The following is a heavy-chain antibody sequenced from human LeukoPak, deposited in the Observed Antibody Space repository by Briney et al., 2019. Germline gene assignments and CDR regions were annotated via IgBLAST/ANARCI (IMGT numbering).Heavy chain of an antibody. V-gene: IGHV3-23*01. J-gene: IGHJ5*02. CDR2: ISSRGDST. D-gene: IGHD4-17*01. CDR3: ANYQRHDNGDYINWFDP. Sequence: GGSLRLSCAASGFTFSNYAMSWVRQVPGRGLEWVSTISSRGDSTYDADSVKGRFTISRDNSKNSLYLQMNSLRAEDTAVYYCANYQRHDNGDYINWFDPWGQGTLVTVSS. CDR1: GFTFSNYA.